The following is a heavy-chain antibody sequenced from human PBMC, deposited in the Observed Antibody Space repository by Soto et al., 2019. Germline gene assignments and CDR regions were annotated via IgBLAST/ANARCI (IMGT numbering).Heavy chain of an antibody. CDR3: ARDVVVTANADAFDI. J-gene: IGHJ3*02. D-gene: IGHD2-21*02. V-gene: IGHV3-74*01. CDR2: IHSDGSST. CDR1: GFTFSYYW. Sequence: GGSLRLSCAASGFTFSYYWMHWVRQAPGQGLVWVSRIHSDGSSTTYADSVKGRFTISRDNSKNTLYLQMNSLRAEDTAVYYCARDVVVTANADAFDIWGQGTMVTVSS.